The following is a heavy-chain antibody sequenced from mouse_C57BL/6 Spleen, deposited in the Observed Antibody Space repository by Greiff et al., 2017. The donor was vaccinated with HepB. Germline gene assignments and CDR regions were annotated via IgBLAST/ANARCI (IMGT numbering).Heavy chain of an antibody. V-gene: IGHV1-52*01. J-gene: IGHJ3*01. Sequence: QVQLQQPGAELVRPGSSVKLSCKASGYTFTSYWMHWVKQRPIQGLEWIGNIDPSDSETHYNQKFKDKATLTVDKSSSTAYMQLSSLTSEDSAVYYGAREDGTTTPSFAYWGQGTLVTVSA. CDR1: GYTFTSYW. CDR3: AREDGTTTPSFAY. CDR2: IDPSDSET. D-gene: IGHD1-1*01.